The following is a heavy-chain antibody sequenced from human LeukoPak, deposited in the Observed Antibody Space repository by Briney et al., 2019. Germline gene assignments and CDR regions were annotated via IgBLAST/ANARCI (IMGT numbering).Heavy chain of an antibody. CDR1: GFTFRSYG. J-gene: IGHJ6*03. CDR2: ISTSSIYI. V-gene: IGHV3-21*01. CDR3: ARDPGYCSGGSCQYYYYYYMDV. Sequence: GGSLRLSCAASGFTFRSYGMTWVRQAPGKGLEWVSSISTSSIYIYYADSVKGRFTISRGNAKNSLYLQMNSLRAEDTAVYYCARDPGYCSGGSCQYYYYYYMDVWGKGTTVTVSS. D-gene: IGHD2-15*01.